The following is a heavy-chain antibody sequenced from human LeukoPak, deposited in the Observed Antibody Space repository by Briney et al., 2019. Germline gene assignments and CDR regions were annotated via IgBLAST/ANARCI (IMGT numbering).Heavy chain of an antibody. CDR3: AKDSIAVAGPGYY. D-gene: IGHD6-19*01. V-gene: IGHV3-30*18. Sequence: GRSLRLSCAASGFTFSSYGMHWVRQAPGKGLEWVAVISHDGSNKYYADSVKGRFTISRDNSKNTLYLQMNSLRAEDTAVYYCAKDSIAVAGPGYYWGQGTLVTVSS. CDR2: ISHDGSNK. J-gene: IGHJ4*02. CDR1: GFTFSSYG.